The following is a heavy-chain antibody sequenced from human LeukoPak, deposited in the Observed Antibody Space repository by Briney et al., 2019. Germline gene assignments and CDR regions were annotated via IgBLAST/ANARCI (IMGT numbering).Heavy chain of an antibody. J-gene: IGHJ4*02. V-gene: IGHV3-66*01. D-gene: IGHD3-10*01. CDR3: ARDDGAGVPFDY. CDR2: VYSGGNT. CDR1: GFTVSSNY. Sequence: GGSLRLSCAVSGFTVSSNYMNWVRQAPGKGLEWVSIVYSGGNTYYADSVKGRFTISRDNPKNTLYLQMNSLRAEDTAVYYCARDDGAGVPFDYWGQGTLVSVSS.